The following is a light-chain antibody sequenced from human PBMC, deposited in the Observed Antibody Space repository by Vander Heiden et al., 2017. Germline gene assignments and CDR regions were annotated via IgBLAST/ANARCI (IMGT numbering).Light chain of an antibody. Sequence: QSALTQRAPLSGSPGQSITISCTGTISDDGSYNLVSWYQQHPGKVLNHMIYEVSKRPSGVSNRFSGSKSGNTASLTVSGLQAEDEADYYCCSYACSSKVFGGGTKLTVL. CDR2: EVS. J-gene: IGLJ3*02. V-gene: IGLV2-23*02. CDR3: CSYACSSKV. CDR1: ISDDGSYNL.